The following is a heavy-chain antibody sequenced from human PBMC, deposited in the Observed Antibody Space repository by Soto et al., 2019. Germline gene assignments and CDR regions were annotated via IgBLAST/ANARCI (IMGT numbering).Heavy chain of an antibody. V-gene: IGHV4-61*01. J-gene: IGHJ4*02. Sequence: QVQLQESGPGLVKPSETLSLTCTVSGGSVSSGSYYWSWIRQPPGKGLEWIGYIYYSGSTNYNPYLKRRVTISVDTSKNQFSLQLSSVTAADTAVYYCARGAPPYYSESSGYDYFDYWGQGTLVTVSS. D-gene: IGHD3-22*01. CDR3: ARGAPPYYSESSGYDYFDY. CDR2: IYYSGST. CDR1: GGSVSSGSYY.